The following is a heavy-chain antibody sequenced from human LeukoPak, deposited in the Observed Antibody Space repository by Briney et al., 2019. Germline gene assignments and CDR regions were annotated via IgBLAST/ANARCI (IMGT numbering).Heavy chain of an antibody. J-gene: IGHJ4*02. Sequence: PGGSLRLSCAASGFTFSNYAMHWVRQAPGKGLEWMSVISYDGRNKYFADSVKGRFTLSRDNSKNTLYLQMNSLRAEDTAVYYCARRSGIAVAGAFDYWGQGTLVTVSS. D-gene: IGHD6-19*01. CDR3: ARRSGIAVAGAFDY. CDR1: GFTFSNYA. CDR2: ISYDGRNK. V-gene: IGHV3-30*04.